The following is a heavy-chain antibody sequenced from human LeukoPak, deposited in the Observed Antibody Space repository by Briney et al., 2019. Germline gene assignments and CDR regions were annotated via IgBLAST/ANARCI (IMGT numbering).Heavy chain of an antibody. CDR2: ISVSGVST. Sequence: GGSLRLSCAASGFTFSSYAMSWVRQAPGKGLEWVSGISVSGVSTYYADSVKGRFTISRDNSKNTLYLQMNSLRAEDTALYYCARVQYGDYVFDYWGQGTLVTVSS. CDR1: GFTFSSYA. V-gene: IGHV3-23*01. CDR3: ARVQYGDYVFDY. D-gene: IGHD4-17*01. J-gene: IGHJ4*02.